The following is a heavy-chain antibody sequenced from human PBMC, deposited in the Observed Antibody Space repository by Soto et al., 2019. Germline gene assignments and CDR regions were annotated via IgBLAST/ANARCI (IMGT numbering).Heavy chain of an antibody. J-gene: IGHJ5*02. Sequence: GGSLRLSCAASGFTFSNYSMNWVRQAPGKGPEWVSFISSSSSTIYFADSVKGRFTISRDNAKNSLYLQMNSLRAEDTAVYYCARDAAMGWFDPWGQGTPVTVS. CDR1: GFTFSNYS. D-gene: IGHD2-2*01. CDR2: ISSSSSTI. CDR3: ARDAAMGWFDP. V-gene: IGHV3-48*01.